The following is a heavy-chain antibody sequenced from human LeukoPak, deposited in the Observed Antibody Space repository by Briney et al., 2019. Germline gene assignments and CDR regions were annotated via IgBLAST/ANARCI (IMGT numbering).Heavy chain of an antibody. V-gene: IGHV4-39*07. CDR1: GGSISSSSYY. D-gene: IGHD3-10*01. CDR2: IYYSGST. CDR3: ARADGGGSAVRGVIPPPPTNTTYYFDY. Sequence: SETLSLTCTVSGGSISSSSYYWGWIRQPPGKGLEWIGSIYYSGSTYYNPSLKSRVTISVDTSKNQFSLKLSSVTAADTAVYYCARADGGGSAVRGVIPPPPTNTTYYFDYWGQGTLVTVSS. J-gene: IGHJ4*02.